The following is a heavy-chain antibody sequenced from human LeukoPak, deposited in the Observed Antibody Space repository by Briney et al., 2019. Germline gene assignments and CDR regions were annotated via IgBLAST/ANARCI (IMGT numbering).Heavy chain of an antibody. J-gene: IGHJ4*02. Sequence: PSETLCLTCAAYGWSFSGHYWSWIRQPPGKGLEWIGEINHSGSTNYNPSLMSRVTISVDTSKNQFSLKLSSVTAADTAVYYCARSDYGCFDYWGQGTLVTVSS. CDR3: ARSDYGCFDY. D-gene: IGHD4-17*01. CDR1: GWSFSGHY. V-gene: IGHV4-34*01. CDR2: INHSGST.